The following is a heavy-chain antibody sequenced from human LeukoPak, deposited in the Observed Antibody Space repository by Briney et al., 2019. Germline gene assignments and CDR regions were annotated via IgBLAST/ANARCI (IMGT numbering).Heavy chain of an antibody. CDR1: GGTFSSYA. CDR2: IIPIFGTG. V-gene: IGHV1-69*05. Sequence: SVKVSFKASGGTFSSYAISWVRQAPGQGLEWMGGIIPIFGTGNYAQKFQGRVTITTDESTSTAYMELSSLRSEDTAVYYCARGAAMVFYYYYMDVWGKGTTVTVSS. J-gene: IGHJ6*03. D-gene: IGHD5-18*01. CDR3: ARGAAMVFYYYYMDV.